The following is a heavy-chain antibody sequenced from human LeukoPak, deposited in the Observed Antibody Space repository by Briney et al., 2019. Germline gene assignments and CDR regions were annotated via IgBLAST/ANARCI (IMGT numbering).Heavy chain of an antibody. CDR2: IYSGGSR. V-gene: IGHV3-66*01. J-gene: IGHJ4*02. Sequence: GGSLRLSCAASGFTVSSNYMNWVRQAPGKGLEWVSVIYSGGSRYYADAVKGRFTISSDNSKNTLYLQMNSLRAEDTAVYYCARTKGKYGVPYYFDYWGQGTLVTVSS. CDR3: ARTKGKYGVPYYFDY. CDR1: GFTVSSNY. D-gene: IGHD4-17*01.